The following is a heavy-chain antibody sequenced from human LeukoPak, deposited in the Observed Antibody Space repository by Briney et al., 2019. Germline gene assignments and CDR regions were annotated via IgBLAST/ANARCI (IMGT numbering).Heavy chain of an antibody. CDR1: GFTFSSYW. Sequence: GGSLRLSCAASGFTFSSYWMSWVRQSSGKGLEWVANIKQDGSENYYVDSVKGRFTISRDNAKNSLYLQMNSLRTEDTAVYYCAKMGYPSIPPYDAFDIWGQGTMVTVSS. CDR3: AKMGYPSIPPYDAFDI. J-gene: IGHJ3*02. V-gene: IGHV3-7*01. D-gene: IGHD5-18*01. CDR2: IKQDGSEN.